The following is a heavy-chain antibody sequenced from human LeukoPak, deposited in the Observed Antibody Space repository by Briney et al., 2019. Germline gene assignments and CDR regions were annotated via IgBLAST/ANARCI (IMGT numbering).Heavy chain of an antibody. Sequence: GGSLRLSCAASGFTFSSYAMSWVRQAPGRGLEWVSAISGSGGSTYYADPVKGRFTISRDNSKNTLYLQMNSLRAEDTAVYYCAKDRRVDDILTGYFDYWGQGTLVTVSS. CDR3: AKDRRVDDILTGYFDY. V-gene: IGHV3-23*01. CDR2: ISGSGGST. D-gene: IGHD3-9*01. CDR1: GFTFSSYA. J-gene: IGHJ4*02.